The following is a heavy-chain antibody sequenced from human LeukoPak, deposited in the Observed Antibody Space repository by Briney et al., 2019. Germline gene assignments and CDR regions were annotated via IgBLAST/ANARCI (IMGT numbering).Heavy chain of an antibody. CDR1: GGSISSYY. Sequence: SETLSLACTVSGGSISSYYLGWIRQPAGKGLEWIGRIYSSGTDYNPSLKSRVTMSADTSRNQVSLTLSSVSAADTAVYYCARDSGTTGEVKFDPWGQGTLVTVSS. CDR2: IYSSGT. V-gene: IGHV4-4*07. J-gene: IGHJ5*02. CDR3: ARDSGTTGEVKFDP. D-gene: IGHD3-10*01.